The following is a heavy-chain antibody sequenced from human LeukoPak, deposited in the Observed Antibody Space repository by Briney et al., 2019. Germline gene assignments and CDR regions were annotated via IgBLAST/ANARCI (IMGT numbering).Heavy chain of an antibody. CDR1: GGSISSYY. CDR2: IYYSGST. V-gene: IGHV4-59*01. J-gene: IGHJ4*02. Sequence: SETLSLTCTVSGGSISSYYWSWIRQPPGKGLEWIGYIYYSGSTNYNPSLKSRVTISVDTSKNQFSLKLSSVTAADTAVYYCARVEADYVWGSYLFDYWGQGTLVTVSS. D-gene: IGHD3-16*01. CDR3: ARVEADYVWGSYLFDY.